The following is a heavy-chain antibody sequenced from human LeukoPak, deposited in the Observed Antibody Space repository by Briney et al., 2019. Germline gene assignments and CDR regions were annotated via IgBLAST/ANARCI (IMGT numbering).Heavy chain of an antibody. CDR1: GYTFTSYY. J-gene: IGHJ5*02. V-gene: IGHV1-46*01. CDR2: INPSGGST. Sequence: ASVKVSCKASGYTFTSYYMHWVRQAPGQGLEWMGIINPSGGSTSYAQKFQGRVTMTRDTSTSTVYMELSSLRSEDTAVYYCARGWSLAGAGTIEWFDPWGQGTLVTVSS. CDR3: ARGWSLAGAGTIEWFDP. D-gene: IGHD6-13*01.